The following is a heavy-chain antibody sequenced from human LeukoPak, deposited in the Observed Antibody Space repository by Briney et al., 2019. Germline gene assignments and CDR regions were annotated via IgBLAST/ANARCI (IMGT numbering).Heavy chain of an antibody. Sequence: ASVKVSCKTSAYTFTDYGVSWVRQAPGQGLEWMGWVSTYNGNTNYAQKLQGRVTMTTDTSTSTAYMELRSLRSDDTAVYYCARDTGDGDYDYWGQGTLVTVSS. CDR1: AYTFTDYG. V-gene: IGHV1-18*04. D-gene: IGHD4-17*01. CDR3: ARDTGDGDYDY. CDR2: VSTYNGNT. J-gene: IGHJ4*02.